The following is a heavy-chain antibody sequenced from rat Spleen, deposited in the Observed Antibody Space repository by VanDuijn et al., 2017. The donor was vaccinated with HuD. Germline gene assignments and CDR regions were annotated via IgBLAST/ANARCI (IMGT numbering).Heavy chain of an antibody. CDR1: GFTFSNYG. Sequence: EVQLVESGGGLVQPGRSLKLSCAASGFTFSNYGMAWVRQAPTKGLEWVASITNSGGSTYYRDSVKGRFTISRDNAKSTLYLQMDSLRSEDTATYYCTNRDYWGQGVMVTVSS. CDR2: ITNSGGST. CDR3: TNRDY. J-gene: IGHJ2*01. V-gene: IGHV5-27*01.